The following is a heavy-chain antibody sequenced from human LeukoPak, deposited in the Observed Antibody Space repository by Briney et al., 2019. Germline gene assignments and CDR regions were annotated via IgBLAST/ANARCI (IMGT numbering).Heavy chain of an antibody. V-gene: IGHV3-13*01. J-gene: IGHJ4*02. D-gene: IGHD6-19*01. CDR2: IGPNGET. Sequence: PGGSLRLSCAASGFTFSRHEMHWVRQTAAKGLEWVSAIGPNGETYYLDSVKGRFTISRDNAKNSLYLQMNSLRAEDTALYYCAKGVAVAGTCFDYWGQGTLVTVSS. CDR1: GFTFSRHE. CDR3: AKGVAVAGTCFDY.